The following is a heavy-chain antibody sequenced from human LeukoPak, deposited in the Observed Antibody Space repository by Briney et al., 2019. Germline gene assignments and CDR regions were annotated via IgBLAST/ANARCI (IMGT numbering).Heavy chain of an antibody. CDR3: ARGGVYSYGSFDY. CDR1: GFTFSSYW. CDR2: INSDGSST. D-gene: IGHD5-18*01. V-gene: IGHV3-74*01. J-gene: IGHJ4*02. Sequence: GGSLRLSCAASGFTFSSYWMHWVRQAPGKGLVWVSRINSDGSSTSYADSVKGRLTTSRDKAKNTLYVQMNSLRAEDTAVYYCARGGVYSYGSFDYWGQGTLVTVSS.